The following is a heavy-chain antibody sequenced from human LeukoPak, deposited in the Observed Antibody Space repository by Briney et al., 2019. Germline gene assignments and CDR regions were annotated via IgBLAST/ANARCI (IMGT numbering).Heavy chain of an antibody. CDR1: GFTFGDYA. V-gene: IGHV3-23*01. CDR2: ISDSGNT. J-gene: IGHJ4*02. Sequence: GGSLRLPCTASGFTFGDYAMSWVRQAPGKGLEWVSAISDSGNTYHADSVKGRFTISRDSSKNTLFLQMNRLRPEDAAVYYCAKAPVTTCRGAYCYPFDYWGQGTLVTVSS. CDR3: AKAPVTTCRGAYCYPFDY. D-gene: IGHD2-21*01.